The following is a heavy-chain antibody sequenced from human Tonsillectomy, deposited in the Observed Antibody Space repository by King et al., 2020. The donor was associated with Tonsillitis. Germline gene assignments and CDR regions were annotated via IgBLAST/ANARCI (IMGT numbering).Heavy chain of an antibody. CDR1: GGSISSYY. Sequence: VQLQESGPGLVKPSETLSLTCTVSGGSISSYYWSWIRQPPGKGLEGVGYIYYSGSTNYNPSLKSRVTITVDTSTNQFSLKLSSVTAADTAVYYCARVGCSGSYYNDYSFDYWGQGNLVTVSS. V-gene: IGHV4-59*01. CDR2: IYYSGST. D-gene: IGHD3-10*02. CDR3: ARVGCSGSYYNDYSFDY. J-gene: IGHJ4*02.